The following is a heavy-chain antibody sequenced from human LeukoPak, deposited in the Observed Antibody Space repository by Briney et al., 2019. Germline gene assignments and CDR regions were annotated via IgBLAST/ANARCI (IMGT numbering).Heavy chain of an antibody. D-gene: IGHD4-23*01. V-gene: IGHV4-4*07. CDR1: GGSISSYY. J-gene: IGHJ4*02. Sequence: SETLSLTCTVSGGSISSYYWSWVRQPAGKGPEWIGRIYTTGSTNYNPSLKSRVTMSVDTSKNQFSLNLTSVTAADTAVYYCARDRTYGGNSGFDYWGRGTLVTVSS. CDR3: ARDRTYGGNSGFDY. CDR2: IYTTGST.